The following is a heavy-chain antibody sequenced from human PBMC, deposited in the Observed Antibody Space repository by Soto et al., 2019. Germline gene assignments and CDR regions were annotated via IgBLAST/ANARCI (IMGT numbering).Heavy chain of an antibody. V-gene: IGHV3-23*01. CDR2: ISGSGGST. CDR3: AKTGTYSSSWYGDYYYGMDV. D-gene: IGHD6-13*01. CDR1: GFTFSSYA. J-gene: IGHJ6*02. Sequence: GGSLRLSCAASGFTFSSYAMSWVRQAPGKGLEWVSVISGSGGSTYYADSVKGRFTISRDNSKNTLYLQMNSLRAEDTAVYYCAKTGTYSSSWYGDYYYGMDVWGQGTTVTVSS.